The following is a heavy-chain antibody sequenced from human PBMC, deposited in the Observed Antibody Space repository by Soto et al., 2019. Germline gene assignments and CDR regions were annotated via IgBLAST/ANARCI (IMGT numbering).Heavy chain of an antibody. CDR3: GRGGDYGSGRGDY. J-gene: IGHJ4*02. Sequence: EVQLVESGGGSVQPGGSLRLSCAASGFSLSSYWMHWVRQAPGKGLVWVSRVNSDGSNTIYADSVKGRFTISRDNAKNTLYLQMNSLRVEDTAMYYCGRGGDYGSGRGDYWGQGTLVTVSS. D-gene: IGHD3-10*01. CDR1: GFSLSSYW. V-gene: IGHV3-74*01. CDR2: VNSDGSNT.